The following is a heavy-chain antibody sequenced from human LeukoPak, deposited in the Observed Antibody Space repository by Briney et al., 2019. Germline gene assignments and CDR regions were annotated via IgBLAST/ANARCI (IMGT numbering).Heavy chain of an antibody. J-gene: IGHJ5*02. Sequence: KPGGSLRLSCAASGFTFSSYSMNWVRQAPGKGLEWVSSISSSSSYIYYADSVKGRFTISRDNAKNSLSLEMNKLRVEDTGVYYCAIDVAYDRFDPWGQGTLVTVSS. D-gene: IGHD5-12*01. CDR1: GFTFSSYS. CDR2: ISSSSSYI. CDR3: AIDVAYDRFDP. V-gene: IGHV3-21*01.